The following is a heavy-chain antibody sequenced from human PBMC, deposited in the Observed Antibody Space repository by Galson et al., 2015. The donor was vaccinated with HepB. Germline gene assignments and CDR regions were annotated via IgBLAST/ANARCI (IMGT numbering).Heavy chain of an antibody. CDR3: ARAVRNQLLSEY. CDR2: MNPKSTNT. D-gene: IGHD1-26*01. J-gene: IGHJ4*02. V-gene: IGHV1-8*01. Sequence: SVKVSCKASGYTFTRYDVTWVRQAPGQGLEWMGWMNPKSTNTGYARKFQGRVTVTGDTSMDTAYMELSSLTSEDTAVYYCARAVRNQLLSEYWGQGTLVTVSS. CDR1: GYTFTRYD.